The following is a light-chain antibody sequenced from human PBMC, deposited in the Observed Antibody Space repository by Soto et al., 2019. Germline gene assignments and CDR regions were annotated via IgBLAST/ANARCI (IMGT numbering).Light chain of an antibody. CDR2: DNT. V-gene: IGLV1-51*01. CDR1: YSNIGSNF. CDR3: GIWDSSLNVVV. J-gene: IGLJ2*01. Sequence: QSALTQSSSVSAAAGQKVTISCSGSYSNIGSNFVSWYQHFPGSAPKLVIYDNTQRPSGIPDRFSGSKSGSSATLGITGLQSGDEADYYCGIWDSSLNVVVFGGGTKLTVL.